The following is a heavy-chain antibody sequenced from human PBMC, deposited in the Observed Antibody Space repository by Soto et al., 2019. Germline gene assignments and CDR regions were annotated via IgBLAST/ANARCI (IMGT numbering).Heavy chain of an antibody. V-gene: IGHV4-4*07. CDR2: IYTSGST. D-gene: IGHD3-3*01. J-gene: IGHJ2*01. CDR1: GGSISSYY. CDR3: ARDGDYDFWSGSPKDSNWYFDL. Sequence: GGSISSYYWSWIRQPAGKGLEWIGRIYTSGSTNYNPSLKSRVTMSVDTSKNQFYLKLSSVTAADTAVYYCARDGDYDFWSGSPKDSNWYFDLWGRGTLVTVSS.